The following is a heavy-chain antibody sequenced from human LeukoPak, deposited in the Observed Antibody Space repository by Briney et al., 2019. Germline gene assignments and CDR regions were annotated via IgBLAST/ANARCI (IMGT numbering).Heavy chain of an antibody. V-gene: IGHV3-21*04. CDR2: ITSSSIYT. CDR3: TKDAAYSSSWFGYFDY. J-gene: IGHJ4*02. CDR1: GFTFSYYS. Sequence: GGSLRLSCAASGFTFSYYSMNWVRQAPGKGLEWVSSITSSSIYTYYADSVKGRFTISRDNSKNSLFLQMNSVTTEDTALYYCTKDAAYSSSWFGYFDYWGQGTLVTVSS. D-gene: IGHD6-13*01.